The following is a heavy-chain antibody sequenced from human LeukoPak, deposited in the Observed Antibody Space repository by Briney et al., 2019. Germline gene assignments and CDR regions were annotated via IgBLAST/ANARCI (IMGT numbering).Heavy chain of an antibody. V-gene: IGHV3-21*01. Sequence: PGGSLRLSCAASGFTFSSYSMNWVRQAPGKGLEWVSSISSSSSYIYYADLVKGRFTISRDNAKNSLYLQMNSLRAEDTAVYYCARSCFWAESCMVRGDYFDYWGQGTLVTVSS. CDR1: GFTFSSYS. CDR3: ARSCFWAESCMVRGDYFDY. CDR2: ISSSSSYI. J-gene: IGHJ4*02. D-gene: IGHD3-10*01.